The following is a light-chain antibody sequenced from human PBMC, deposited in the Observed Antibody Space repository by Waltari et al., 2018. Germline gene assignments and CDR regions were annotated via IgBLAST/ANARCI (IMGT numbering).Light chain of an antibody. CDR3: QSYDSSLSQV. Sequence: QSVLTQPPSVSGAPGQRVTISCIGTYTNIGSGYDVQWFQQLPGSAPTVLLYGDNYWPSGVPDRFSGSTSGTSASLTITGLQAEDEGDYYCQSYDSSLSQVFGSGTKVTVL. CDR1: YTNIGSGYD. V-gene: IGLV1-40*01. CDR2: GDN. J-gene: IGLJ6*01.